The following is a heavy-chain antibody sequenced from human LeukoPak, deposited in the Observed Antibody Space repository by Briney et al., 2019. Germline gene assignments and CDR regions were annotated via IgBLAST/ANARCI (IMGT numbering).Heavy chain of an antibody. V-gene: IGHV1-18*01. CDR2: ISAYNGNT. J-gene: IGHJ6*03. D-gene: IGHD6-19*01. CDR3: ARTTHSSGWYRIAYYYYMDV. CDR1: GYTFTSYG. Sequence: ASVKVSCKASGYTFTSYGISWVRQAPGQGLEWMGWISAYNGNTNYAQKLQGRVTMTTDTSTSTAYMELRSLRSDDTGVYYCARTTHSSGWYRIAYYYYMDVWGKGTTVTVSS.